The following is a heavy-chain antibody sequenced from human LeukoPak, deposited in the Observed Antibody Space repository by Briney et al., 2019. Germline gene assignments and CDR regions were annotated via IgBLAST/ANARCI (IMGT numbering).Heavy chain of an antibody. J-gene: IGHJ6*02. Sequence: PSETLSLTCTVSGDSISRSSSSWGWLRQPPGKGLEWIGSFYYSGDTYRGPSLKSRDTISGDTSKNQFSLRLTSVTAADTAVYYCARVKYYYDSSGYSQYYYYYGMDVWGQGTTVTVSS. CDR3: ARVKYYYDSSGYSQYYYYYGMDV. CDR1: GDSISRSSSS. CDR2: FYYSGDT. V-gene: IGHV4-39*01. D-gene: IGHD3-22*01.